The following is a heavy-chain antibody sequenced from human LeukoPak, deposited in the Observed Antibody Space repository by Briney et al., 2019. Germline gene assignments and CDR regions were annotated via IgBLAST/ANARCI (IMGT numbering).Heavy chain of an antibody. CDR2: INANGVNT. V-gene: IGHV3-23*01. J-gene: IGHJ1*01. Sequence: PGGSLRLSCTASGFAFNFYAMTWVRQAPGKGLQWVSTINANGVNTYYADSVRGRFTISRDNSKNTVYLQMNSLRAEDTAVYWCVKNGALAVDYFHHWGPGTLVTVSS. CDR1: GFAFNFYA. D-gene: IGHD6-19*01. CDR3: VKNGALAVDYFHH.